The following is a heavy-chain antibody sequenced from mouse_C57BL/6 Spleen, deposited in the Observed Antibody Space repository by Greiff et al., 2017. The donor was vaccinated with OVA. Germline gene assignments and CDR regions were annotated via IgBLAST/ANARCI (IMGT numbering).Heavy chain of an antibody. CDR3: TTYSNYDWYFDV. CDR1: GYTFTDYE. V-gene: IGHV1-15*01. J-gene: IGHJ1*03. D-gene: IGHD2-5*01. CDR2: IDPETGGT. Sequence: VQLQQSGAELVRPGASVTLSCKASGYTFTDYEMHWVKQTPVHGLEWIGAIDPETGGTAYNQKFKGKAILTADKSSSTASMELRSLTSEDSAVYYCTTYSNYDWYFDVWGTGTTVTVSS.